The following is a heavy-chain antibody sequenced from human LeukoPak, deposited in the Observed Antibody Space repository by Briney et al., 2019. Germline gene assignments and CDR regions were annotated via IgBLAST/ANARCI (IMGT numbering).Heavy chain of an antibody. Sequence: GSSVKVSCKVSGYTLTELSMHWVRQSPGKGRECMGGFDPEDGETIYAQKFQGRVTMTEDTPTDTAYLEVSSLRSEDTAVYYCAARRGIAVAGPGAFDIWGQGTMITVSS. CDR2: FDPEDGET. CDR3: AARRGIAVAGPGAFDI. CDR1: GYTLTELS. V-gene: IGHV1-24*01. J-gene: IGHJ3*02. D-gene: IGHD6-19*01.